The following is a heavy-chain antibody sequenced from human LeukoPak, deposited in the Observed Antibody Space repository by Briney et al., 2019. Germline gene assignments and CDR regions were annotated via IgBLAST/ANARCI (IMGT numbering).Heavy chain of an antibody. CDR3: AREDSSGWVYFDY. CDR1: GYTFTSYY. V-gene: IGHV1-46*01. J-gene: IGHJ4*02. Sequence: ASVKVSCKASGYTFTSYYMHWVRQAPGQGLEWMGLINPSGGSTSYAQKFQGRVTMTRDTSINTAHMELSRLRSDDTAVYYCAREDSSGWVYFDYWGQGTLVTVSS. CDR2: INPSGGST. D-gene: IGHD6-19*01.